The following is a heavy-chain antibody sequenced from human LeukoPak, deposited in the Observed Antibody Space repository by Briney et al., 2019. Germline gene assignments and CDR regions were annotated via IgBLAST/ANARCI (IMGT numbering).Heavy chain of an antibody. Sequence: GGSLRLSCAASGFTFSSYWMSWVRQAPGKGLEWVANIKQDGSEKYYVDSVKGRFTISRDNAKNSLYLQMNSPRAEDTAVYYCARAGDMLVVVTTGEYYFDYWGQGTLVTVSS. CDR1: GFTFSSYW. CDR3: ARAGDMLVVVTTGEYYFDY. D-gene: IGHD3-22*01. CDR2: IKQDGSEK. J-gene: IGHJ4*02. V-gene: IGHV3-7*01.